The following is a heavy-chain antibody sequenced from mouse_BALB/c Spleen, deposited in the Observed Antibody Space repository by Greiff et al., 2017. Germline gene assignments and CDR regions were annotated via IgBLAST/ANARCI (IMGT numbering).Heavy chain of an antibody. J-gene: IGHJ3*01. D-gene: IGHD2-1*01. CDR2: ISNGGGST. V-gene: IGHV5-12-2*01. CDR3: ARHDGNYVWFAY. Sequence: EVKLVESGGGLVQPGGSLKLSCAASGFTFSSYTMSWVRQTPEKRLEWVAYISNGGGSTYYPDTVKGRFTISRDNAKNTLYLQMSSLKSEDTAMYYCARHDGNYVWFAYWGQGTLVTVSA. CDR1: GFTFSSYT.